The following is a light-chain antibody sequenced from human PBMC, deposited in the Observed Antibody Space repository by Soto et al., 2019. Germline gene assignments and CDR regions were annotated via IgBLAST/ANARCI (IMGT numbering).Light chain of an antibody. J-gene: IGKJ1*01. CDR1: QSVSSN. CDR2: GAF. CDR3: QQYNDWPLT. Sequence: EIVMPKSPVTLSVSPGESVPLSCRASQSVSSNLAWYQQKPGQAPSLLIYGAFTRATGIPARFSGTGSGTEFTLTISSLQSEDFALYYCQQYNDWPLTVGQGTKVDIK. V-gene: IGKV3-15*01.